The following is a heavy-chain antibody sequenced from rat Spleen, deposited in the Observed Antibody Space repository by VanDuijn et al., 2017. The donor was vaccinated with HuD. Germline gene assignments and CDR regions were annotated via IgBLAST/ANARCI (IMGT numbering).Heavy chain of an antibody. V-gene: IGHV5-25*01. CDR1: GFTFSDYY. D-gene: IGHD1-9*01. CDR2: ISPSGGST. CDR3: VRHGYTRYYFDY. Sequence: EVQLVESDGGLVQPGRSLKLSCAASGFTFSDYYMAWVRQAPTKGLEWVASISPSGGSTYYRDSMKGRFTVSRDNAKSTLYLQMDSLRSEDTATYYCVRHGYTRYYFDYWGQGVMVTVSS. J-gene: IGHJ2*01.